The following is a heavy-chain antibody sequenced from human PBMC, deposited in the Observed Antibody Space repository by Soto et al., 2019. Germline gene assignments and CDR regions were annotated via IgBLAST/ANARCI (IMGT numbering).Heavy chain of an antibody. CDR2: IYYSGST. D-gene: IGHD1-7*01. CDR3: ARDSELSRFDY. J-gene: IGHJ4*02. CDR1: GGSISSYY. Sequence: QVQLQESGPGLVKPSETLSLTCTVSGGSISSYYWSWIRQPPGKGLEWIGYIYYSGSTNYNPSLKSRVTISVDTSKNQFSLKLSSVTAADTAVYHCARDSELSRFDYGGQGTLVTVSA. V-gene: IGHV4-59*01.